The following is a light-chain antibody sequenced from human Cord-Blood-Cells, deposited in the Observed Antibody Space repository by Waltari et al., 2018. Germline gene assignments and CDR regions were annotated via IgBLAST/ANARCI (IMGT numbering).Light chain of an antibody. Sequence: DLQMTQSPSSLSASVGDRVTITCRASQGIRNSLAWYQQKPGTAPKLLLYAASRLESGVPSRFSDSGSGTDYTLTICIPQPEDFAPYYCQQYYITPFTFGPGTKVDIK. J-gene: IGKJ3*01. CDR1: QGIRNS. CDR2: AAS. CDR3: QQYYITPFT. V-gene: IGKV1-NL1*01.